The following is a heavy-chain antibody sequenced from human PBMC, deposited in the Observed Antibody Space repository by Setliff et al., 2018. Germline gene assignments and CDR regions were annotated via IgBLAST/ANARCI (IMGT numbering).Heavy chain of an antibody. V-gene: IGHV4-34*01. J-gene: IGHJ4*02. CDR1: GGTFTYYY. D-gene: IGHD6-6*01. CDR3: ARGRNIAARLLDS. Sequence: KPSETLSLTCAASGGTFTYYYWTWIRQSPAKGLEWIGEITHTGTTGSTEYNPSLKSRVTMSIDTSKNQFSLMVTSVTAADAAVYYCARGRNIAARLLDSWGQGALVTVSS. CDR2: ITHTGTTGST.